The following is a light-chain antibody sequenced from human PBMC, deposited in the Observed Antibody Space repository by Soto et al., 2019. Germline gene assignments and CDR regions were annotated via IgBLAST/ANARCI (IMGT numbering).Light chain of an antibody. CDR1: QSVSSNY. CDR3: QQYGSSPLYS. Sequence: EIVLTQSPGTLSLSPGERATLSCRASQSVSSNYLVWYQQKPGQTPRLLIYRASSRATGIPDRFSGSGSGTDFTLTISRLEPEDFAVYYCQQYGSSPLYSFGQGTKLEIK. CDR2: RAS. J-gene: IGKJ2*03. V-gene: IGKV3-20*01.